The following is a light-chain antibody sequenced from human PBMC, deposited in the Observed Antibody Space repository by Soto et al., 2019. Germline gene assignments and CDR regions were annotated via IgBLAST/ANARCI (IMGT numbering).Light chain of an antibody. Sequence: DIVMTQSPDSLAVSLGERAAINCRSSQSVLFSSTNENCLGWYQQKPGQPPKLLIYWASTRESGVPDRFSGSGSGTDFTLSINNLQAEDVAVYYCQQCYSPPWTFDHGTKVGIK. J-gene: IGKJ1*01. CDR1: QSVLFSSTNENC. V-gene: IGKV4-1*01. CDR3: QQCYSPPWT. CDR2: WAS.